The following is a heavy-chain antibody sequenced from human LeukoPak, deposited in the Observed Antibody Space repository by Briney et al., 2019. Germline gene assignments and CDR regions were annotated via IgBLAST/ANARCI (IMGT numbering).Heavy chain of an antibody. CDR2: IYPGDSDT. J-gene: IGHJ3*02. CDR1: GYSFPTYW. Sequence: GESLKISCKGSGYSFPTYWIAWVRHMPGKGLEWMGIIYPGDSDTRYSPSFQGQVTISADKSISTAYLQWSSLKASDTAMYYCARPLSYSNPGGDALDIWGQGTMVTVSS. D-gene: IGHD6-13*01. V-gene: IGHV5-51*01. CDR3: ARPLSYSNPGGDALDI.